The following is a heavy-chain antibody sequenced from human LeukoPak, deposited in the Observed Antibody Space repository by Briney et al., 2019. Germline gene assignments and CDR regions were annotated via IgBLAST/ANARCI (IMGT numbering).Heavy chain of an antibody. CDR3: AREGGFYRPLDY. CDR2: VHLDGRT. J-gene: IGHJ4*02. D-gene: IGHD3-3*01. Sequence: SETLSLTCGVSGGSVINTNWWTWVRQPARRGLEWIGEVHLDGRTNYNPSLESRLTMSVDVSENQVSLKLTSVTAADTAVYYCAREGGFYRPLDYSGQGTLVTVSS. V-gene: IGHV4-4*02. CDR1: GGSVINTNW.